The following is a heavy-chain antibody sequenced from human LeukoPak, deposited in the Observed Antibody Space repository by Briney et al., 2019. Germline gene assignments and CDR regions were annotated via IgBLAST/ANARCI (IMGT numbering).Heavy chain of an antibody. D-gene: IGHD3-10*01. CDR1: GGSFSGYY. V-gene: IGHV4-34*01. CDR3: ARTTKKWFGELFPFDY. CDR2: INHSGST. Sequence: SETLSLTCAVYGGSFSGYYWSWIRQPPGKGLEWIGEINHSGSTNYNPSLKSRVTISVDTSKNQFSLKLSSVTAADTAVYYCARTTKKWFGELFPFDYWGQGTLVTVSS. J-gene: IGHJ4*02.